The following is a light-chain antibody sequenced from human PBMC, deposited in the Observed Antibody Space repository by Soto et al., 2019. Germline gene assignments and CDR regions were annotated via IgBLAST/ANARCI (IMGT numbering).Light chain of an antibody. V-gene: IGKV3-20*01. Sequence: EVVLTQSPGTLSLSPGERATLSCRASQSFSSSNLAWYQHKPGQPPKLIVYSASRRATGIPDRFSGSGSGTDFTLTISRLEPEAFALYYCQRYGGSPPVTFGGGTKVAIK. CDR1: QSFSSSN. CDR2: SAS. CDR3: QRYGGSPPVT. J-gene: IGKJ4*01.